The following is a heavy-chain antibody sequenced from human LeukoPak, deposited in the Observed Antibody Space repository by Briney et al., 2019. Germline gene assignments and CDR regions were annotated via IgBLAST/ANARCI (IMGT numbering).Heavy chain of an antibody. Sequence: SVKVSCKASGGSFSTYAISWVRQAPGQGLEWMGGIIPLFGTPSCAQKFHGRVTITADESTNTAYMEVSSLRSEDTALYYCARYKVPPHQDSSMVPGVYYYYGMDVWGLGTTVTVSS. CDR2: IIPLFGTP. CDR1: GGSFSTYA. CDR3: ARYKVPPHQDSSMVPGVYYYYGMDV. J-gene: IGHJ6*02. D-gene: IGHD3-10*01. V-gene: IGHV1-69*13.